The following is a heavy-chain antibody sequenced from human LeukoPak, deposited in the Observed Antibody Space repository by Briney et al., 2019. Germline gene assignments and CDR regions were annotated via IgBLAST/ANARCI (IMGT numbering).Heavy chain of an antibody. CDR2: VSFEGSNK. J-gene: IGHJ4*02. V-gene: IGHV3-30*18. CDR3: AKDMGYYYGSGSYPPENDY. D-gene: IGHD3-10*01. Sequence: GRSLRLSCAASGFTFSRYGMHRVRQAPGKGLEWVAVVSFEGSNKYYADSVKGRFTISRDNSKNTLSLQMNSLRAEDTAVYYCAKDMGYYYGSGSYPPENDYWGQGTLATVSS. CDR1: GFTFSRYG.